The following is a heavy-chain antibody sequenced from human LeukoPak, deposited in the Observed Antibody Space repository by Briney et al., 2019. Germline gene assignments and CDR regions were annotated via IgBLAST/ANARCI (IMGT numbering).Heavy chain of an antibody. J-gene: IGHJ4*02. CDR3: ARVTGYMTEDYFDY. V-gene: IGHV4-61*05. CDR1: GGSISSSSYY. CDR2: IYYSGST. D-gene: IGHD6-13*01. Sequence: SETLSLTCTVSGGSISSSSYYWGWIRQPPGKGLEWIGYIYYSGSTNYNPSLKSRVTISVDTSKNQFSLRLSSVTAADTAVYYCARVTGYMTEDYFDYWGQGTLITVSS.